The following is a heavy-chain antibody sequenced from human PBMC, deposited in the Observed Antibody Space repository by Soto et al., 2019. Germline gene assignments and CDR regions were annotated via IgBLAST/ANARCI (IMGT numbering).Heavy chain of an antibody. Sequence: SETLSLTCTVSGGSISSYYWSWIRQPPGKGLEWIGYIYYSGSTNYNPSLKSRVTISVDTSKNQFSLKLSSVTAADTAVYYCARLWFGELASYNNSWDFWGKGTTV. CDR2: IYYSGST. J-gene: IGHJ6*03. CDR3: ARLWFGELASYNNSWDF. D-gene: IGHD3-10*01. V-gene: IGHV4-59*08. CDR1: GGSISSYY.